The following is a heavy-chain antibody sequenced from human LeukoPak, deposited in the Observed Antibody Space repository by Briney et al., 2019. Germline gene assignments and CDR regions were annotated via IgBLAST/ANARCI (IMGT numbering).Heavy chain of an antibody. V-gene: IGHV4-39*07. CDR2: IHHRGNT. CDR1: GDSISSGNYH. J-gene: IGHJ4*02. Sequence: SETLSLTCSVSGDSISSGNYHWAWIRQPPGKGLECVGSIHHRGNTYYNSSLESRVTISVDMARNQFSLLLRSVTAADTAVYYCTRVRQGSQSDFWGQGTLVTVSS. CDR3: TRVRQGSQSDF.